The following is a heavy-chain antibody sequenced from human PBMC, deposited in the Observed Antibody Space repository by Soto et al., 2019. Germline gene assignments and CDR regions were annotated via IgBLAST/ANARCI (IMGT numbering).Heavy chain of an antibody. CDR2: IIRIFGTA. V-gene: IGHV1-69*13. D-gene: IGHD1-26*01. Sequence: SVKVSCKASGGTFGSYAISWVRQAPGQGLEWMGGIIRIFGTANYAQKFQGRVTITADESTSTAYMELSSLRSEDTAVYYGARDHTTGGFDPWGQGTLVTVSS. CDR3: ARDHTTGGFDP. J-gene: IGHJ5*02. CDR1: GGTFGSYA.